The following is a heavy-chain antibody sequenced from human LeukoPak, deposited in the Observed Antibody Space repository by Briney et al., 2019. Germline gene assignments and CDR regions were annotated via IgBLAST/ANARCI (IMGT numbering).Heavy chain of an antibody. V-gene: IGHV3-9*01. CDR1: GFTFDDYA. CDR3: VKSGGYATAIRYFDL. CDR2: ISWNSGSI. Sequence: SGGSLRLSCAASGFTFDDYAMHWVRQAPGKGLEWVSGISWNSGSIGYADSVKGRFTISRDNAKNSLYLQMDSLRTEDTALYYCVKSGGYATAIRYFDLWGRGTLVTVSS. D-gene: IGHD2-21*02. J-gene: IGHJ2*01.